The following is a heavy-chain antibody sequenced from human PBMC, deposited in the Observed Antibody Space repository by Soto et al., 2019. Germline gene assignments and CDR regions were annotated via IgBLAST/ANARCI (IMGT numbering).Heavy chain of an antibody. Sequence: GSLRLSCAASGFTFSSYAIHWVRQAPGKGLEWVAVISYDGSNKYYADSVKGRFTISRDNSKNTLYLQMNSLRAEDTAVYYCARDEAMGGFGMDVWGQGTTVTVSS. CDR3: ARDEAMGGFGMDV. V-gene: IGHV3-30-3*01. CDR2: ISYDGSNK. CDR1: GFTFSSYA. J-gene: IGHJ6*01. D-gene: IGHD3-16*01.